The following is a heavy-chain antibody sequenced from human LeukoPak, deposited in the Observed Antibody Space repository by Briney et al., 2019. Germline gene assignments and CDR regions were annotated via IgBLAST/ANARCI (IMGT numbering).Heavy chain of an antibody. D-gene: IGHD3-9*01. CDR2: LGDNDGRT. Sequence: GGSLRLSCVASGFTFSSYAMNWVRQAPGKGLEWVSALGDNDGRTFYADSVKGRFTISRDNSKNTLYLQMNSLRAEDTAIYYCAKNGKDNYDMFFDFWGQGTLVTVSS. CDR1: GFTFSSYA. J-gene: IGHJ4*02. V-gene: IGHV3-23*01. CDR3: AKNGKDNYDMFFDF.